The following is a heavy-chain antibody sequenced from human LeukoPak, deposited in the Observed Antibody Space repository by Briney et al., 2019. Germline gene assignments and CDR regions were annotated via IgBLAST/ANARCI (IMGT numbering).Heavy chain of an antibody. Sequence: GGSLRLSCAASGFTFDMYWMSWVRQAPGKGLEWVATIKQDGSEKYYVDSVKGRFTISRDNAKNSLYLQMNSLRAEDTALYYCAKDLAVAGPYYYYGMGVWGQGTTVTVSS. V-gene: IGHV3-7*03. D-gene: IGHD6-19*01. J-gene: IGHJ6*02. CDR1: GFTFDMYW. CDR3: AKDLAVAGPYYYYGMGV. CDR2: IKQDGSEK.